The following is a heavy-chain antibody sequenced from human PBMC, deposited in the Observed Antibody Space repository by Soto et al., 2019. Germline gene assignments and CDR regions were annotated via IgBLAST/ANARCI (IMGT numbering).Heavy chain of an antibody. V-gene: IGHV1-69*13. D-gene: IGHD3-10*01. CDR2: IIPIFGTA. CDR1: GGTFSSNA. J-gene: IGHJ6*02. CDR3: ARDKAGRRFGELLGGMDV. Sequence: ASVKVSCKASGGTFSSNAISWVRQAPGQGREWMGGIIPIFGTANYAQKFQGRVTITADESTSTAYMELSSLRSEDTAVYYCARDKAGRRFGELLGGMDVWGQGXTVTVSS.